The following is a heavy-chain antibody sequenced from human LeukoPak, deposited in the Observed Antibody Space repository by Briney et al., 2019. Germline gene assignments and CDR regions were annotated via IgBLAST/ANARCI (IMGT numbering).Heavy chain of an antibody. J-gene: IGHJ4*02. V-gene: IGHV1-8*01. CDR2: TNPNSGST. D-gene: IGHD5-12*01. CDR3: ARLGNSGHDLGC. Sequence: ASVKVSCKASGYTFTSYHINWVRQTTGQGLEWMGWTNPNSGSTGYAEKFQGRVTMTRNTSISTAYMELSSLRSEDTAVYYCARLGNSGHDLGCWGQGTLVIVSS. CDR1: GYTFTSYH.